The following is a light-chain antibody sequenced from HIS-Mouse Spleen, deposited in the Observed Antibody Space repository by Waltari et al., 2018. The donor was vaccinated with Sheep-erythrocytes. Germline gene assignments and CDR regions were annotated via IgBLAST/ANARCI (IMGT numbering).Light chain of an antibody. CDR3: SSYAGSNNYV. CDR2: AVS. CDR1: SSEVGGYNY. J-gene: IGLJ1*01. V-gene: IGLV2-8*01. Sequence: QSALTQPPSASGSPGQSVTIPCTGTSSEVGGYNYVSWYQQHPGKASKPLIYAVSKRPSGVPDRFSGSKSCNTAALSVSGLQAEDEADYYCSSYAGSNNYVFGTGTKVTVL.